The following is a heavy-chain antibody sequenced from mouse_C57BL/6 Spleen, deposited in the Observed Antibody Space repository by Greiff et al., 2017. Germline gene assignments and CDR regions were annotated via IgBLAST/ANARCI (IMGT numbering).Heavy chain of an antibody. D-gene: IGHD1-1*01. J-gene: IGHJ1*03. V-gene: IGHV1-18*01. CDR1: GYTFTDYN. Sequence: EVKLLESGPELVKPGASVKIPCKASGYTFTDYNMDWVKQSHGKSLEWIGDINPNNGGTIYNQKFKGKATLTVDKSSSTAYMELRSLTSEDTAVYYCARRITTVVEDWYFDVWGTGTTVTVSS. CDR3: ARRITTVVEDWYFDV. CDR2: INPNNGGT.